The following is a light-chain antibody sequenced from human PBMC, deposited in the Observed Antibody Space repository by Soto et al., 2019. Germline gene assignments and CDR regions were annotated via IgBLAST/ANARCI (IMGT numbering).Light chain of an antibody. J-gene: IGLJ1*01. V-gene: IGLV1-47*01. CDR2: RND. CDR1: ISNIGNNY. Sequence: QSVLTQPSSVSGTPGQGVTISCSGSISNIGNNYVYWFQQLPGTAPKVLSNRNDQRPSGVPDRFSGSKSGTSASLAISGLRSEDEADYYCAEWDDTVRSYVFGTGTKVTVL. CDR3: AEWDDTVRSYV.